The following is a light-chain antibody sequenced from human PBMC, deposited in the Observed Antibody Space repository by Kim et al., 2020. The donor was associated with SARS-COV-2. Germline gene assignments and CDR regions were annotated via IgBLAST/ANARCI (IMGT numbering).Light chain of an antibody. Sequence: EIVLTQSPGTLSLSPGERATLSCRASQSVSSNYLAWYQQKVGQAPRLLIYAASSRATGIPDRFSGSGSQTDFTLTINGLGPEDFAVYYWQQYGRSPGYTFGQGTKLEI. J-gene: IGKJ2*01. V-gene: IGKV3-20*01. CDR2: AAS. CDR1: QSVSSNY. CDR3: QQYGRSPGYT.